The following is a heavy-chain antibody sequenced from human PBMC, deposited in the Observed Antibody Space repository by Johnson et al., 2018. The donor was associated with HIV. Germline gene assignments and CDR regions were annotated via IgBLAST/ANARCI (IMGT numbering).Heavy chain of an antibody. D-gene: IGHD3-22*01. Sequence: QVQLVESGGGLVQPGRSLRLSCAASGFTFDDYAMHWVRQAPGKGLEWVARISYDGTNKYYADSVKGRFTLSRDNSKNTLYLQLNSLRAEDTAIYYCAKFSTWGSGYYAFDIWGQGTIVTVSS. CDR2: ISYDGTNK. V-gene: IGHV3-30-3*02. J-gene: IGHJ3*02. CDR1: GFTFDDYA. CDR3: AKFSTWGSGYYAFDI.